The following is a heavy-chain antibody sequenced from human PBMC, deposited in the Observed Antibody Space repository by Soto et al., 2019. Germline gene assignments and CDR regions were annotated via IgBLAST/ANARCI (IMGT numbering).Heavy chain of an antibody. D-gene: IGHD1-1*01. CDR1: GGSVSSGSYY. CDR3: ARVQRGTATTVVDAFDI. Sequence: QVQLQQWGAGLLKPSETLSLTCAVYGGSVSSGSYYWSWIRQPAGKGLEWIGEMSHSGGTHFNPSLKSRVTISVDTSKNQLSLKMSFVTAADTALYYCARVQRGTATTVVDAFDIWGPGTMLTVSS. CDR2: MSHSGGT. J-gene: IGHJ3*02. V-gene: IGHV4-34*01.